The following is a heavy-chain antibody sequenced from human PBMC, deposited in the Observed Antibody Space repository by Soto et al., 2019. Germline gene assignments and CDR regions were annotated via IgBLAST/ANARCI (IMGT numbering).Heavy chain of an antibody. CDR1: GGSISSGGYS. CDR2: IYHSGST. J-gene: IGHJ2*01. D-gene: IGHD2-2*01. V-gene: IGHV4-30-2*01. CDR3: ARAAPTIVVVPAAMAENNWYFDL. Sequence: QLQLQESGSGLVKPSQTLSLTCAVSGGSISSGGYSWSWIRQPPGKGLEWIGYIYHSGSTYYNPSLKGRVTISVDRSKNQFSLKLSSVTAADTAVYYCARAAPTIVVVPAAMAENNWYFDLWGRGTLVTVSS.